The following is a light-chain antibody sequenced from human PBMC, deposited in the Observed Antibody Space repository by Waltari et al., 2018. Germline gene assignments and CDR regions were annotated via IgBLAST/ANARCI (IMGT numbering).Light chain of an antibody. V-gene: IGKV3-20*01. CDR2: SAS. J-gene: IGKJ1*01. CDR3: QQYESSPPWT. Sequence: LPQSPGTLSLSPGVRATLTCMASQTVVNHYLAWYHQKSGQAPRLIIYSASSRASDIPDRFSGSGSGTSFSLTIARLEPEDFGVYYCQQYESSPPWTFGQGT. CDR1: QTVVNHY.